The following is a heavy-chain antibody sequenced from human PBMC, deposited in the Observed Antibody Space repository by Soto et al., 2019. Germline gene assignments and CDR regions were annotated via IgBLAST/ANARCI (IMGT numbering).Heavy chain of an antibody. CDR1: GFTFSDYY. J-gene: IGHJ3*01. CDR2: ISTGGATI. D-gene: IGHD6-6*01. V-gene: IGHV3-11*01. CDR3: ARVGISSSVAAFDL. Sequence: GGSLRLSCAASGFTFSDYYMTWIRQAPGKGLEWVSCISTGGATIYYADSVKGRFPISRDNAKNSLYLQMNSLRAEDTAVYYCARVGISSSVAAFDLWGQGTMVTVSS.